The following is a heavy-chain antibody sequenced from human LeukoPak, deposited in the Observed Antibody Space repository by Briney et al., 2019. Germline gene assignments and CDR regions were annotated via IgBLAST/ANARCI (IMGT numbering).Heavy chain of an antibody. V-gene: IGHV1-18*01. CDR1: GYTFTSYG. CDR3: ARDPFWSGLYYYYYGMDV. Sequence: ASVKVSCKASGYTFTSYGISWVRQAPGQGLERMGWISAYNGNTNYAQKLQGRVTMTTDTSTSTAYMELRSLRSDDTAVYYCARDPFWSGLYYYYYGMDVWGQGTTVTVSS. D-gene: IGHD3-3*01. J-gene: IGHJ6*02. CDR2: ISAYNGNT.